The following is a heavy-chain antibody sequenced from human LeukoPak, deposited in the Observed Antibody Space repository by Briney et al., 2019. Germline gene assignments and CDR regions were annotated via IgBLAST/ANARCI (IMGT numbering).Heavy chain of an antibody. CDR2: IYTSGST. Sequence: PSETLSLXCTVSGGSISSGSYYWSWIRQPAGKGLEWIGRIYTSGSTNYNPSLKSRVTISVDTSKSQFSLKLSSVAAADTALYYCARGNPSLYSSGWYPFDYWGQRTLVTVSS. D-gene: IGHD6-19*01. V-gene: IGHV4-61*02. CDR3: ARGNPSLYSSGWYPFDY. J-gene: IGHJ4*02. CDR1: GGSISSGSYY.